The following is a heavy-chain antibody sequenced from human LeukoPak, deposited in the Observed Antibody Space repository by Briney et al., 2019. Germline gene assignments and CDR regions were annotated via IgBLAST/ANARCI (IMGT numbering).Heavy chain of an antibody. CDR3: ARVPIVGATGGSFDY. J-gene: IGHJ4*02. D-gene: IGHD1-26*01. V-gene: IGHV4-30-2*01. CDR1: GGSISSGGYS. CDR2: IYHSGST. Sequence: SETLSLTCAVSGGSISSGGYSWSWIRQPPGKGLEWIGYIYHSGSTYYNPSLKSRVTISVDRSKNQFSLKLSSVTAADTAVYYCARVPIVGATGGSFDYWGQGTLVTVSS.